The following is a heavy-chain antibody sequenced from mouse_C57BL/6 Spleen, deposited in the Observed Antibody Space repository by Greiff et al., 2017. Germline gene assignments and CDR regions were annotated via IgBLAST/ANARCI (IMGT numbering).Heavy chain of an antibody. Sequence: EVHLVESGAGLVKPGGSLKLSCAASGFTFSSYTMSWVRQTPEKSLEWVANISGGGGNTYYPDSVKGRFTFSRDNAKNTLYLQLSSLRYEDTALYYCARRGWDDYFDYWGQGTTLTVSS. J-gene: IGHJ2*01. CDR1: GFTFSSYT. CDR2: ISGGGGNT. D-gene: IGHD4-1*01. CDR3: ARRGWDDYFDY. V-gene: IGHV5-9*01.